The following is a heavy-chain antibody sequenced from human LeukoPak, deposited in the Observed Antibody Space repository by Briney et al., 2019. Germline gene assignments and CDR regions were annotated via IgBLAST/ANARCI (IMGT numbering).Heavy chain of an antibody. CDR3: VVGGGIY. Sequence: PGGSLRLSCAAFGFTLSNDWTHWVRQAPGKGLVWVSRINSDGSSTMYADSVKGRFPISRDSAKNTLHLQMNSRRADDTAVYYCVVGGGIYWGQGTLVTVS. CDR1: GFTLSNDW. D-gene: IGHD1-26*01. V-gene: IGHV3-74*03. CDR2: INSDGSST. J-gene: IGHJ4*02.